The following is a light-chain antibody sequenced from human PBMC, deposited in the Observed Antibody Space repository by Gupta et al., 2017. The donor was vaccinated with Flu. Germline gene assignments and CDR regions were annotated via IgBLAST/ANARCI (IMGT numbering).Light chain of an antibody. Sequence: SALTQPASVSGSPGPSITISCRGTSSDFGSYDRVSWYQQSPGTAPKLMISEVNNRPSGVPDRFSGSKSDNTASLTISGLQAEDEADYYCSSFTSSNTWVFGGGTKVTVL. CDR2: EVN. CDR1: SSDFGSYDR. J-gene: IGLJ3*02. CDR3: SSFTSSNTWV. V-gene: IGLV2-18*02.